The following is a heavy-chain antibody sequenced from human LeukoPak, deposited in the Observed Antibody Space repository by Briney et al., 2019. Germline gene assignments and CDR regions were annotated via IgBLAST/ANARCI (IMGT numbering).Heavy chain of an antibody. CDR2: INGSLNDI. V-gene: IGHV1-2*02. J-gene: IGHJ3*02. Sequence: ASVKVSCKASGYTFIDYYIPWLRQAPGEGLEWMGFINGSLNDIKYAQKFRSRVTLTRDTSISTAYMELRGLRSDDTAVYYCARDYGTTGENAFDIWGQGTMVTVSS. CDR1: GYTFIDYY. D-gene: IGHD1-7*01. CDR3: ARDYGTTGENAFDI.